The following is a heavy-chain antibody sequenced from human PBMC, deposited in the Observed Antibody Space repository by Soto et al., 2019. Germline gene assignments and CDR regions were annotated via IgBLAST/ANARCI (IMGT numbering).Heavy chain of an antibody. CDR1: GGTFSGHA. CDR2: LIPLFGTT. J-gene: IGHJ5*02. V-gene: IGHV1-69*06. Sequence: QVQLVQSGAEVKKPGSSVKVSCEASGGTFSGHAISWVRQAPGQGPEWMGGLIPLFGTTQHAQNFQDRLTITADKSTSTAYMELPSLRFEDTAIYYCARGPNWGYRFDACGQGTLDTVSS. D-gene: IGHD7-27*01. CDR3: ARGPNWGYRFDA.